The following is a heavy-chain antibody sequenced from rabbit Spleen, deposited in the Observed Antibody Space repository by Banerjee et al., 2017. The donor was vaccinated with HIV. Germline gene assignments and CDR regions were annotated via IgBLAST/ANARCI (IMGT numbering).Heavy chain of an antibody. CDR2: IDTSDGDT. CDR1: GFSFSSNW. CDR3: ARDSNDWCFDV. J-gene: IGHJ3*01. V-gene: IGHV1S40*01. Sequence: QSLEESGGDLVKPGASLTLTCTVSGFSFSSNWICWVRQAPGKGLEWIACIDTSDGDTDYANWPKGRFTISKTSSTTVTLQMTSLTAADTATYFCARDSNDWCFDVWGQGTLVTVS. D-gene: IGHD4-1*01.